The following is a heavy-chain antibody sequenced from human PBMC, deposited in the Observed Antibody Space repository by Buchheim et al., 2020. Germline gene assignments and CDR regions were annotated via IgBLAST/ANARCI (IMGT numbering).Heavy chain of an antibody. D-gene: IGHD2-2*01. J-gene: IGHJ6*02. CDR3: AKDRNFLGYCSSTSCYYYGMDV. CDR1: GFTFSTYG. CDR2: ISYDGSNN. V-gene: IGHV3-30*18. Sequence: QVQMVESGGGVVQPGRSLRLSCAASGFTFSTYGMHWVRQAPGKGLEWLADISYDGSNNKYADSVKGRFIISRDNSKNTLYLQMNSLRTEDTAMYYCAKDRNFLGYCSSTSCYYYGMDVWGQGTT.